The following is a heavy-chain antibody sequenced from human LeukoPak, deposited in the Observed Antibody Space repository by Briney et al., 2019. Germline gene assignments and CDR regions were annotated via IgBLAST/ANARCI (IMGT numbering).Heavy chain of an antibody. CDR3: ARDLSGALYFDY. Sequence: GGSLRLSCAASGFTFSSYGRGWVGQAPGRGRGGVANIKQDGSEKYYVDSVKGRFTISRDNAKNSLYLQMNSLRAEDTAVYYCARDLSGALYFDYWGQGTLVTVSS. CDR2: IKQDGSEK. J-gene: IGHJ4*02. CDR1: GFTFSSYG. V-gene: IGHV3-7*01. D-gene: IGHD2/OR15-2a*01.